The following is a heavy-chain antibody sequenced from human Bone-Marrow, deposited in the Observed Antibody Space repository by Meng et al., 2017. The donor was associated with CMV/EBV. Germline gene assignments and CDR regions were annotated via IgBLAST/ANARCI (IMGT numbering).Heavy chain of an antibody. Sequence: ESLKISCAASGLTVSSNFMSWVRQAPGKGLEWIGEINHSGSTNYNPSLKSRVTISVDTSKNQFSLKLSSVTAADTAVYYCARVRITIFGVVIWFDYWGQGTLVTVSS. D-gene: IGHD3-3*01. CDR2: INHSGST. CDR3: ARVRITIFGVVIWFDY. V-gene: IGHV4-34*01. J-gene: IGHJ4*02. CDR1: GLTVSSNF.